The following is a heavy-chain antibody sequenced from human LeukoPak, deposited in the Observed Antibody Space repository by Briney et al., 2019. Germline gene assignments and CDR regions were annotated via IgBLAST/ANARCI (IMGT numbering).Heavy chain of an antibody. V-gene: IGHV4-39*01. J-gene: IGHJ5*02. Sequence: GSLRLSCAASGFTVSSLAMHWVRQAPGKGLEWIGSIYYSGSTYYNPSLKSRVTISVDTSKNQFSLKLSSVTAADTAVYYCARHSANYYGSGSYSPFDPWGQGTLVTVSS. CDR3: ARHSANYYGSGSYSPFDP. D-gene: IGHD3-10*01. CDR2: IYYSGST. CDR1: GFTVSSLAMH.